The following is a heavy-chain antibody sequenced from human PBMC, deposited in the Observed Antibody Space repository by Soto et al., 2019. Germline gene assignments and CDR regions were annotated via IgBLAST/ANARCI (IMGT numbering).Heavy chain of an antibody. CDR3: ARVLTRAFDY. CDR2: IYYSGST. Sequence: SLSLAGAVSGGSISSGGYYWSWIRQHPGKGLEWIGYIYYSGSTYYNPSLKSRVTISVDTSKNQFSLKLSSVTAADTAVYYCARVLTRAFDYWGQGTLVTVSS. D-gene: IGHD1-26*01. CDR1: GGSISSGGYY. J-gene: IGHJ4*02. V-gene: IGHV4-31*02.